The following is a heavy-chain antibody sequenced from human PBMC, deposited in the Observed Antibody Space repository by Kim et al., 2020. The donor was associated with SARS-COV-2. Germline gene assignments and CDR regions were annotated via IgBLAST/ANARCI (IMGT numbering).Heavy chain of an antibody. J-gene: IGHJ6*01. Sequence: GGSLRLSCAASGFTFSSYCMHWVRQAPGKGLEWVSVITYDGSNKYYVDSVKGRFTISRDNAKNTLYLQMNSLRAEDTAVYYCARDSDLGSGGTDYYD. CDR3: ARDSDLGSGGTDYYD. CDR2: ITYDGSNK. CDR1: GFTFSSYC. V-gene: IGHV3-30*03. D-gene: IGHD3-10*01.